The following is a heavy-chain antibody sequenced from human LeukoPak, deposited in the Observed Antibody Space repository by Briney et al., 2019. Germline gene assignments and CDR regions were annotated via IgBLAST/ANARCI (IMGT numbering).Heavy chain of an antibody. D-gene: IGHD3-9*01. CDR3: ARLGDDILTGYHFDY. Sequence: SETLSLTCTVSGGSISSYYWSWIRQPPGKGLEWIGYIYYSGGTNYNPSLKSRVTISVDTSKNQFSLRLTSVTAADTAVYYCARLGDDILTGYHFDYWGQGTLVTVSS. CDR1: GGSISSYY. CDR2: IYYSGGT. V-gene: IGHV4-59*08. J-gene: IGHJ4*02.